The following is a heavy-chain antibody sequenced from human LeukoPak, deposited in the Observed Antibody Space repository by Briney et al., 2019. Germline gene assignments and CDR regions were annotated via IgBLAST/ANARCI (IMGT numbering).Heavy chain of an antibody. V-gene: IGHV1-18*01. CDR2: ISAYNGNT. CDR3: ASDQFGGGVIITCPDY. CDR1: GYTFTSYG. J-gene: IGHJ4*02. D-gene: IGHD3-10*01. Sequence: ASVKISCKASGYTFTSYGISWVRQAPGQGLEWMGWISAYNGNTNYAQKLQGRVTMTTDTSTSTAYMELRSLRSDDTAVYYCASDQFGGGVIITCPDYWGQGTLVTVSS.